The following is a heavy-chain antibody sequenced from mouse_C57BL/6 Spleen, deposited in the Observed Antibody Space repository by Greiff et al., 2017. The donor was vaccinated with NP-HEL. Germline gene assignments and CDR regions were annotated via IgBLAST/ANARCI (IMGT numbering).Heavy chain of an antibody. J-gene: IGHJ4*01. V-gene: IGHV1-18*01. D-gene: IGHD2-3*01. CDR3: ATGVYDGYYDAMDY. CDR1: GYTFTDYN. Sequence: VQLQQSGPELVKPGASVKIPCKASGYTFTDYNMDWVKQSHGKSLEWIGDINPNNGGTIYNQKFKGKATLTVDKSSSTAYMELRSLTSEDTAVYYCATGVYDGYYDAMDYWGQGTSVTVSS. CDR2: INPNNGGT.